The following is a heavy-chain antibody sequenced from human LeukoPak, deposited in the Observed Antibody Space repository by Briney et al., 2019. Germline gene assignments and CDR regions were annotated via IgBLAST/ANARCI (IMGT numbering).Heavy chain of an antibody. Sequence: ASVKVSCKTSGYSFTSYYMHWVRQAPGQGLVWMGVINPSTVYITYAQKFQGRVTMIRDTSTSTVYMELSRLRSEDTAVYYCARENPIKSWDYWGQGTLVTVSS. V-gene: IGHV1-46*01. CDR3: ARENPIKSWDY. CDR1: GYSFTSYY. CDR2: INPSTVYI. J-gene: IGHJ4*02. D-gene: IGHD1-14*01.